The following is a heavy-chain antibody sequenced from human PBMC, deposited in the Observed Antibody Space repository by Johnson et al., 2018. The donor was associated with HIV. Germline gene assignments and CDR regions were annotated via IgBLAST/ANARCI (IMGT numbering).Heavy chain of an antibody. Sequence: VQLVESGGGLVQPGGSLRLSCAASGFTFSNAWMSWVRQAPGKGLEWVANIKQDGSEKYYVDSVKGRFTISRDNAKNSLYLQMNSLRAEDTAVYYCASGDDDGFWGRGTLVTVSS. CDR1: GFTFSNAW. V-gene: IGHV3-7*03. J-gene: IGHJ3*01. CDR3: ASGDDDGF. CDR2: IKQDGSEK. D-gene: IGHD5-12*01.